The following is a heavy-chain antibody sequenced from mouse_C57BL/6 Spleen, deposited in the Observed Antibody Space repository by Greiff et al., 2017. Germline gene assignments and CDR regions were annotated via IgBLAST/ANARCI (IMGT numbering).Heavy chain of an antibody. Sequence: EVKLVESGEGLVKPGGSLKLSCAASGFTFSSYAMSWVRRTPEKRLEWVAYISSCGDYIYYAATVKGRFTISRDTARNTLYLQMSSLMSEDTSMYYCTRGRGPYDGYYGFYAMDYWGQGTSVTVSS. J-gene: IGHJ4*01. D-gene: IGHD2-3*01. CDR3: TRGRGPYDGYYGFYAMDY. CDR2: ISSCGDYI. CDR1: GFTFSSYA. V-gene: IGHV5-9-1*02.